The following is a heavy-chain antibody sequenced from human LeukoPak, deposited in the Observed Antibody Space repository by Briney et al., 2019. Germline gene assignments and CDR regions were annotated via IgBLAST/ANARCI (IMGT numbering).Heavy chain of an antibody. CDR2: ISGTVRGER. Sequence: AGGSLRLSCATSGCSFINSGMTWVRQAPGKGLEWVSDISGTVRGERTYYADSVKGRFTISRDNAKNSLYLQMNSLRAEDTAVYYCARARYYYDSSALGIWGQGTMVTVSS. V-gene: IGHV3-21*01. CDR3: ARARYYYDSSALGI. J-gene: IGHJ3*02. D-gene: IGHD3-22*01. CDR1: GCSFINSG.